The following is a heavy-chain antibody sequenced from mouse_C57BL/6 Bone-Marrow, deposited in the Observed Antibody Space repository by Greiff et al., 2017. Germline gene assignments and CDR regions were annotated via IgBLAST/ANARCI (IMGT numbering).Heavy chain of an antibody. D-gene: IGHD2-1*01. J-gene: IGHJ1*03. Sequence: EVQLQQSGPELVKPGASVKISCKASGYTFTDYYMNWVKQSPGKSLEWIGNINPNNGGTSYNQKFKGKATLTVDKSSSTAYMELRSLTSEDSAVYYCASEGIYYGNWGYWYFDVWGTGTTVTVSS. V-gene: IGHV1-26*01. CDR2: INPNNGGT. CDR3: ASEGIYYGNWGYWYFDV. CDR1: GYTFTDYY.